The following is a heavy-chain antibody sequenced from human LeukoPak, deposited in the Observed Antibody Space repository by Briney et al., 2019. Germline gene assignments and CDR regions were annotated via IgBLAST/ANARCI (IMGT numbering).Heavy chain of an antibody. J-gene: IGHJ5*02. Sequence: GESLKISCKASGYSSPSYWITWVRQMRGKGVEGMGRIAPSDSYTNYNPSFEGHVTMSVEKSITTVYLQWSSLNASDTAMYYCVRQPPGVYDTTQNWFDPWGQGTLVTVSS. CDR1: GYSSPSYW. CDR2: IAPSDSYT. V-gene: IGHV5-10-1*01. CDR3: VRQPPGVYDTTQNWFDP. D-gene: IGHD3-22*01.